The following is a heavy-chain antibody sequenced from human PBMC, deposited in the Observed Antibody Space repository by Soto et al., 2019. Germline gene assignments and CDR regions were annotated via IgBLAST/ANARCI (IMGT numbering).Heavy chain of an antibody. Sequence: GGSLRLSCAASGFTFSSYAMKWVRQAPGKGLEWVSLIGESGTPTYYADSVKGRFTISRDNSGNTLFLEMYSLRAEDTAVYYCARYIPGVRYYAMDVWGPGTTVTLSS. CDR3: ARYIPGVRYYAMDV. J-gene: IGHJ6*02. V-gene: IGHV3-23*01. D-gene: IGHD2-2*01. CDR1: GFTFSSYA. CDR2: IGESGTPT.